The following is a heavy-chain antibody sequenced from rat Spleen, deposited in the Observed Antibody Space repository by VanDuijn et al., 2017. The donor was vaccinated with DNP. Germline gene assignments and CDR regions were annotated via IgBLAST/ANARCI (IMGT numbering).Heavy chain of an antibody. V-gene: IGHV5S23*01. CDR3: ATGLGDY. D-gene: IGHD5-1*01. Sequence: EVQLVESGGGLVQPGRSLKLSCAASGFTFTDYYMAWVRQAPTKGLEWVASITNSGGSTYYLDSVKGRFTISRDNAKSTLYLQVNSLRSEDTATYYCATGLGDYWGQGVMVTVSS. CDR2: ITNSGGST. J-gene: IGHJ2*01. CDR1: GFTFTDYY.